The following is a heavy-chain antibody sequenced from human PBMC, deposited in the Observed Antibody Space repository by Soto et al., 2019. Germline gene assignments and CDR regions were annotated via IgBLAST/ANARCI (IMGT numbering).Heavy chain of an antibody. CDR1: GFTVSSNY. Sequence: EVQLVESGGGLIQPGGSLRLSCAASGFTVSSNYMSWVRQAPGSGLEWVSVIYSGGSTYYADSVKGRFTISRDNSKNTLYLQMNSLRAEDTAVYYCARLGPAAGSPGSMDVWGQGTTVTGSS. V-gene: IGHV3-53*01. CDR3: ARLGPAAGSPGSMDV. D-gene: IGHD6-13*01. J-gene: IGHJ6*02. CDR2: IYSGGST.